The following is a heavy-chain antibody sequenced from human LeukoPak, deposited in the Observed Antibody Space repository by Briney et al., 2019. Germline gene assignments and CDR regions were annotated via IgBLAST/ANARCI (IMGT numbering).Heavy chain of an antibody. CDR3: AGGTGFIIKD. CDR1: GFSFSTYW. J-gene: IGHJ4*02. D-gene: IGHD3-9*01. Sequence: GGSLRLSCAASGFSFSTYWMSWVRQAPGKGLEWVANIKQDGGEKNYVDSVKGRFTISRDNAKNSLYLQMNNLRVEDTAMYYCAGGTGFIIKDWGQGTLVTVSS. V-gene: IGHV3-7*03. CDR2: IKQDGGEK.